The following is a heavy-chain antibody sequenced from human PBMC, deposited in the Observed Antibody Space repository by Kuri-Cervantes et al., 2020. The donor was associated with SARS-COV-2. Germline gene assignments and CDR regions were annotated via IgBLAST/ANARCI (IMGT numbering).Heavy chain of an antibody. V-gene: IGHV4-38-2*01. Sequence: SQTLSLTCAVSGYSISSGYYWGWIRQPPGKGLEWIGSIYHSGSTYYNPSLKSRVTISVDTPKNQFSLKLSSVTAADTAVYYCARSGDSRHTNFGVVITMGVDYWGQGTLVTVSS. CDR2: IYHSGST. CDR1: GYSISSGYY. CDR3: ARSGDSRHTNFGVVITMGVDY. J-gene: IGHJ4*02. D-gene: IGHD3-3*01.